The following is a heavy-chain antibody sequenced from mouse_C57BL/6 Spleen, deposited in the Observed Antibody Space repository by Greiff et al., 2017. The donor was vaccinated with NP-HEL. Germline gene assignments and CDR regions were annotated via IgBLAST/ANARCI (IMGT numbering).Heavy chain of an antibody. CDR2: ISSGGDYI. D-gene: IGHD1-1*01. Sequence: VQLKESGEGLVKPGGSLKLSCAASGFTFSSYAMSWVRQTPEKRLEWVAYISSGGDYIYYADTVKGRFTISRDNARNTLYLQMSSLKSEDTAMYYCTRGWDYYGSSYVIYAMDYWGQGTSVTVSS. CDR1: GFTFSSYA. J-gene: IGHJ4*01. CDR3: TRGWDYYGSSYVIYAMDY. V-gene: IGHV5-9-1*02.